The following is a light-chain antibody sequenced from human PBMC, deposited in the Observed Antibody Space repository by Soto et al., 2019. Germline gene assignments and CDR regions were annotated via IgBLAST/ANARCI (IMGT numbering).Light chain of an antibody. J-gene: IGKJ4*01. CDR2: SAS. V-gene: IGKV1-9*01. CDR3: QQLSRYPLT. Sequence: DIQMTQSPSTLSASVGGRVTITCRASQALSNYLAWYQQKPGKAPDLLIYSASTLQSGVPSRFSGSGSETEFSLTIRALQPEDFATYYCQQLSRYPLTFGGGTKVDIK. CDR1: QALSNY.